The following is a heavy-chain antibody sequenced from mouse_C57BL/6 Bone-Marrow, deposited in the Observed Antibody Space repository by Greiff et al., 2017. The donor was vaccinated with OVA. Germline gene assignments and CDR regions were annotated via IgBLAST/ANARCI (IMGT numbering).Heavy chain of an antibody. CDR2: IDPETGGT. J-gene: IGHJ4*01. CDR3: TKGYPYYYAMDY. D-gene: IGHD2-2*01. Sequence: VQLVESGAELVRPGASVTLSCKASGYTFTDYEMHWVKQTPVHGLEWIGAIDPETGGTAYNQKFKGKAILTADKSSSTAYMELRSLTSEDSAVYYCTKGYPYYYAMDYWGQGTSVTVSS. CDR1: GYTFTDYE. V-gene: IGHV1-15*01.